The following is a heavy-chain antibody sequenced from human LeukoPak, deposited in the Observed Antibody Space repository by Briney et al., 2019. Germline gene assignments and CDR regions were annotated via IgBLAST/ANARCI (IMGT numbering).Heavy chain of an antibody. D-gene: IGHD3-10*01. V-gene: IGHV4-59*12. CDR3: ARVDVLLWFGELSSGWFDP. CDR1: GGSISSYY. Sequence: SETLSLTCTVSGGSISSYYWSWIRQPPGKGLEWIGYIYYSGSTNYNPSLKSRVTISVDTSKNQFSLKLSSVTAADTAVYYCARVDVLLWFGELSSGWFDPWGQGTLVTVPS. CDR2: IYYSGST. J-gene: IGHJ5*02.